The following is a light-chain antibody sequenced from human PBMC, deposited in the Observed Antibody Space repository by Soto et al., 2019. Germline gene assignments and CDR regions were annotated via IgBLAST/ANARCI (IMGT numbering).Light chain of an antibody. CDR1: NADIGSHT. CDR3: AAWDDSSNGWM. Sequence: QAVVTQPPSASGTPGQRVTISCSGSNADIGSHTVNWYQQLPGTAPKVVIYNDNQRPSGVPDRFSGSKSGTSASLAISGPQSEDEADYYCAAWDDSSNGWMFGGGTKLTVL. J-gene: IGLJ3*02. V-gene: IGLV1-44*01. CDR2: NDN.